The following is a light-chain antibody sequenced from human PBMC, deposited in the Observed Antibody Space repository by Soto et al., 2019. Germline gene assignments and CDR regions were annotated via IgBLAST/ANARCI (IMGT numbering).Light chain of an antibody. CDR2: WAS. CDR3: QQYYSTPVT. J-gene: IGKJ4*01. V-gene: IGKV4-1*01. Sequence: DIVMTQSPDSLAVSLGERATINCKSSQSVLFNSNSRNYLAWYQQKPGQPPKLLIYWASTRESGVPDRFSGSGSGTDFTLTISSLQAEDVAVYYCQQYYSTPVTVGGGPKVEIK. CDR1: QSVLFNSNSRNY.